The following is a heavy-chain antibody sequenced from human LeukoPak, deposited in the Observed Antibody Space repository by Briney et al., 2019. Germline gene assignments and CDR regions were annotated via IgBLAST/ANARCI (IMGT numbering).Heavy chain of an antibody. CDR2: ISTYSGNT. J-gene: IGHJ4*02. Sequence: AASVKVSCKPSGYTFTSYALSWVRQAPGQGLEWMGWISTYSGNTGYAQKFQGRVTMTRSTSMSTAYMELSSLRSEDTAVYYCARGPPNWGYDYWGRGTLVTVSS. V-gene: IGHV1-8*02. D-gene: IGHD7-27*01. CDR3: ARGPPNWGYDY. CDR1: GYTFTSYA.